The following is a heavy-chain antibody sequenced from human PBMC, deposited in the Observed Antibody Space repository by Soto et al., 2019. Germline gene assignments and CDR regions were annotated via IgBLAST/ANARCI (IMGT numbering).Heavy chain of an antibody. CDR2: IYWDDDK. Sequence: QITLKESGPTLVIPTQTLTLTCTFSGFSLSTSGVGVGWIRQPPGKALEWLALIYWDDDKRYNPSLKTRLTITTDTSKNQVVLTMTNMDPVDTATYYCAYRQEYRNSWNSGWFDPWGQGTLVTVSS. V-gene: IGHV2-5*02. CDR1: GFSLSTSGVG. J-gene: IGHJ5*02. CDR3: AYRQEYRNSWNSGWFDP. D-gene: IGHD6-13*01.